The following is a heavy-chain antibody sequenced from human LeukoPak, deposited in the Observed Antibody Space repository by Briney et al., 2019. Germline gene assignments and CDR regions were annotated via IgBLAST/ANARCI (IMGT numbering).Heavy chain of an antibody. J-gene: IGHJ4*02. V-gene: IGHV4-38-2*02. CDR1: GYSISSDYY. CDR3: ARVSREQWLGNAMGN. CDR2: IYHSGST. D-gene: IGHD6-19*01. Sequence: SETLSLTCSVSGYSISSDYYWGWIRQPPGKGLEWIASIYHSGSTYYNPSLMSRVTISVDTSKNQFFLKLSSVTAADTAVYYCARVSREQWLGNAMGNWGQGTLVTVSS.